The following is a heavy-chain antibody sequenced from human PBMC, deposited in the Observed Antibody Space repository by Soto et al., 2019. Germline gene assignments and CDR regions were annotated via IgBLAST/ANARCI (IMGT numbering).Heavy chain of an antibody. CDR1: GLTLWSYA. Sequence: PGGSLRLSCSASGLTLWSYAMSWVRQAPGKGLEWVSAISGSGGSTYYADSVKVRFTISRDNSKNTLYLQMNSLRAEDTAVYYCAKGEASSQFLVPGIFEYWGQGMLVTVSS. CDR3: AKGEASSQFLVPGIFEY. J-gene: IGHJ4*02. D-gene: IGHD3-10*01. V-gene: IGHV3-23*01. CDR2: ISGSGGST.